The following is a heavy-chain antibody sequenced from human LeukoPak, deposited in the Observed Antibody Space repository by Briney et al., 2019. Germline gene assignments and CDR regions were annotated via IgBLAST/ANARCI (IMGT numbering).Heavy chain of an antibody. CDR1: GVSISSYY. Sequence: SETLSLTCTVSGVSISSYYWSWIRQPPGKGLEWIGYIYYSGSTNYNPSLKSRVTISVDTSKNQFSLKLSSVTAADTAVYYCARGPSGYSYGSRNYYYYYYMDVWGKGTTVTVSS. V-gene: IGHV4-59*12. CDR2: IYYSGST. CDR3: ARGPSGYSYGSRNYYYYYYMDV. D-gene: IGHD5-18*01. J-gene: IGHJ6*03.